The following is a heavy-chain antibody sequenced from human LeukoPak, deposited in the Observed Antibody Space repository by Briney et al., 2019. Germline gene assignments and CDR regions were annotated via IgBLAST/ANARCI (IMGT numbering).Heavy chain of an antibody. CDR2: ITFNSETI. D-gene: IGHD2-15*01. CDR1: GFTFRSYS. CDR3: ARDGEYCSAGCTSHSYSYGLDV. V-gene: IGHV3-48*04. J-gene: IGHJ6*02. Sequence: PGGSLRLSCVTSGFTFRSYSMNWVRQAPGKGLEWLSHITFNSETIYYADSVKGRFTISRDNAINSLYLQMNSLRAGDTSVYYCARDGEYCSAGCTSHSYSYGLDVWGQGTTVTVSS.